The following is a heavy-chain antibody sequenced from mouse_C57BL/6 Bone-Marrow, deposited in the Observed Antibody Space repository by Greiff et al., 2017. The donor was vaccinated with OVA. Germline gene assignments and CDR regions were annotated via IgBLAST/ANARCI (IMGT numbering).Heavy chain of an antibody. D-gene: IGHD3-2*02. Sequence: QVQLQQSGAELARPGDSVKLSCKASGYTFTSYGISWVKQRTGQGLEWIGEIYPRSGNTYYNEKFKGKATLTADKSSSTAYMELRSLTSEDSAVYFCARSGSGYGNYWGQGTTLTVSS. V-gene: IGHV1-81*01. CDR3: ARSGSGYGNY. CDR2: IYPRSGNT. J-gene: IGHJ2*01. CDR1: GYTFTSYG.